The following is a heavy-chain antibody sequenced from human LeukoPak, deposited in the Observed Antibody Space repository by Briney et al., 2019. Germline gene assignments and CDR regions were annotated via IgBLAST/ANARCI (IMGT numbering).Heavy chain of an antibody. CDR2: ISDSGEST. J-gene: IGHJ4*02. CDR3: AREHYYGSGSYDY. V-gene: IGHV3-23*01. CDR1: GFTFSSHA. Sequence: QSGGSLRLSCAASGFTFSSHAMSWVRQAPGKGLEWVSGISDSGESTYYADSVKGRFTISRDNSKNSLYLQMNSLRAEDTAVYYCAREHYYGSGSYDYWGQGTLVTVSS. D-gene: IGHD3-10*01.